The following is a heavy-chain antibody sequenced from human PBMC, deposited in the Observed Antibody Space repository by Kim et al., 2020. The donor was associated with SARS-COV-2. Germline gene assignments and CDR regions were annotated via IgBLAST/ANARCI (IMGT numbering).Heavy chain of an antibody. CDR2: INRSGST. J-gene: IGHJ4*02. CDR3: ARRGQWLVRGGLDY. CDR1: GGSFSGYY. V-gene: IGHV4-34*01. Sequence: SETLSLTCAVYGGSFSGYYWSWIRQPPGKGLEWIGEINRSGSTNYNPSLKSRVTISVDTSKNQFSLKLSSVTAADTAVYYCARRGQWLVRGGLDYWGQGTLVTVSS. D-gene: IGHD6-19*01.